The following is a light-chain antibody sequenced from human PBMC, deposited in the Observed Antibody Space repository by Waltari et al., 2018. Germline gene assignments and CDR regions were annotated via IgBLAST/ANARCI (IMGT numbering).Light chain of an antibody. CDR3: SSYTTSSTWV. Sequence: QSALTQPAPVSGSPGQSITIPCTGTSSDVGGHNHSCWYQQHPGKAPKLMIYAVSNRPSGVSNRFSGSKSGNTASLTISGLQAEDEADYYCSSYTTSSTWVFGGGTKLTVL. J-gene: IGLJ3*02. V-gene: IGLV2-14*01. CDR2: AVS. CDR1: SSDVGGHNH.